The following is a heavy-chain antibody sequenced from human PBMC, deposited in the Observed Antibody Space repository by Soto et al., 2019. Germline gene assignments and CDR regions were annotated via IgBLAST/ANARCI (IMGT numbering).Heavy chain of an antibody. V-gene: IGHV3-33*02. Sequence: QVQVVESGGGVVQPGRSLRLSCAASGFSFSNFGMHWVRQAPGKGLEWVAVIWHDGKNKYYADSAEGRLTISRDNSRNTLYLQMNSLRAEDTAVYYCARDPGQDEAMDYWGQGTLVTVSS. CDR2: IWHDGKNK. J-gene: IGHJ4*02. CDR3: ARDPGQDEAMDY. CDR1: GFSFSNFG.